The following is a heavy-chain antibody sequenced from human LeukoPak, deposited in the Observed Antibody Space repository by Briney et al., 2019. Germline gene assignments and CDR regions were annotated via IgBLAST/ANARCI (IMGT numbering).Heavy chain of an antibody. CDR2: MNPNSGNT. CDR1: GYTFTSYD. CDR3: ARGFRAAPSRLRTYYFDY. J-gene: IGHJ4*02. Sequence: ASVKVSCKASGYTFTSYDINWVRRATGQGLEWMGWMNPNSGNTGYAQKFQGRVTITRNTSISTAYMELSSLRSEDTAVYYCARGFRAAPSRLRTYYFDYWGQGTLVTVSS. V-gene: IGHV1-8*03. D-gene: IGHD6-13*01.